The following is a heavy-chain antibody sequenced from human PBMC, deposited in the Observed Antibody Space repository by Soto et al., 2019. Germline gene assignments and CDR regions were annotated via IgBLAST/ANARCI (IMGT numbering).Heavy chain of an antibody. D-gene: IGHD2-15*01. CDR3: AKDTPVVMFLFDS. Sequence: LRLSCTASGFTFFTYAMTWVRQAPGKGLEWASSITDTGVSTYYADSVKGRFTISRDNSKNTLYLQMNSLRTDDSAVYYCAKDTPVVMFLFDSWGRGTLVTVSS. J-gene: IGHJ4*02. CDR1: GFTFFTYA. V-gene: IGHV3-23*01. CDR2: ITDTGVST.